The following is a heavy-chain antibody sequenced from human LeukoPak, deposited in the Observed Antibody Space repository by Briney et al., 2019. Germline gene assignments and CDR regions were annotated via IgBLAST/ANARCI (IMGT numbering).Heavy chain of an antibody. D-gene: IGHD2-2*03. Sequence: PGGSLRLSCAASGFTFSNAWMSWVRQAPGKGLEWVGRIKSKTDGGTTDYAAPVKGRFTISRDDSKNTLYLQMNSLKTEDTAVYYCTTDWMDDYGMDVWGQGTTVTVSS. CDR1: GFTFSNAW. V-gene: IGHV3-15*01. CDR3: TTDWMDDYGMDV. CDR2: IKSKTDGGTT. J-gene: IGHJ6*02.